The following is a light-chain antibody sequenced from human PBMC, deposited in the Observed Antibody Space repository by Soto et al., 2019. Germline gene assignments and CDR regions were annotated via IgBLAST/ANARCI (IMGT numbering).Light chain of an antibody. CDR2: EVR. V-gene: IGLV2-14*01. CDR3: SSYASSRDVF. CDR1: RSDVGGYNY. J-gene: IGLJ2*01. Sequence: QSALTQPASVSGSPGQSITISCTGTRSDVGGYNYVSWYQQYPGKAPKLMIYEVRNRPSGVSNRFSGSKSGNTASLTISGLQAEDEADYYCSSYASSRDVFFGGGTKLTVL.